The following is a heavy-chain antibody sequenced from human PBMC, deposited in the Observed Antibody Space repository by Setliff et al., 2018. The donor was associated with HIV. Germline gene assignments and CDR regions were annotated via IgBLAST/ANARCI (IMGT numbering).Heavy chain of an antibody. Sequence: PGGSLRLSCAVSGFTLTSSWIHWVRQAPGKGLVWVSRFRGDDRTTNYADSVKGRFTFSSGNAKNTVYLQMDALRAEDTAVYYCARALYGSDSLLDSWGQGTLVTVS. J-gene: IGHJ4*02. CDR3: ARALYGSDSLLDS. V-gene: IGHV3-74*01. CDR2: FRGDDRTT. D-gene: IGHD1-26*01. CDR1: GFTLTSSW.